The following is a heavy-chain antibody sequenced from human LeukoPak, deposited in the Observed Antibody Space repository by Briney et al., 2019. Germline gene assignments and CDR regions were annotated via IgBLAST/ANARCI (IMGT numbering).Heavy chain of an antibody. CDR1: GGSISSSSYY. V-gene: IGHV4-39*01. J-gene: IGHJ4*02. Sequence: PSETLSLTCTVSGGSISSSSYYWCWIRQPPGTGLEWIGSIYYSGSTYYNPSLKSRVTISVDTSKNQFSLKLSSVTAADTAVYYCASGRITMIVMVTPPHYWGQGTLVTVSS. CDR2: IYYSGST. CDR3: ASGRITMIVMVTPPHY. D-gene: IGHD3-22*01.